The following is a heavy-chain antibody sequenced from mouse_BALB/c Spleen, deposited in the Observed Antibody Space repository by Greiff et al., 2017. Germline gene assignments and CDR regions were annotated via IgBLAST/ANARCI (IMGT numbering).Heavy chain of an antibody. CDR1: GFTFSSYT. CDR3: ATPITTVVATGDAMDY. Sequence: VQLKESGGGLVQPGGSLKLSCAASGFTFSSYTMSWVRQTPEKRLEWVAYISNGGGSTYYPDTVKGRFTISRDNAKNTLYLQMSSLKSEDTAMYYCATPITTVVATGDAMDYWGQGTSVTVSS. J-gene: IGHJ4*01. CDR2: ISNGGGST. D-gene: IGHD1-1*01. V-gene: IGHV5-12-2*01.